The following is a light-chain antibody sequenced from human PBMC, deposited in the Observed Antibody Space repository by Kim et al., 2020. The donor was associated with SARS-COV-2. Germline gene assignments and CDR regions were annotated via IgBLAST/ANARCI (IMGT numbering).Light chain of an antibody. V-gene: IGKV3-11*01. J-gene: IGKJ2*01. CDR3: QQRSNWPPYT. CDR1: QSVSSY. CDR2: DAS. Sequence: LSLGERATLPCRASQSVSSYLAWYQQKPGQAPRLLIYDASNRATGIPARFSGSGSGTDFTLTISSLEPEDFAVYYCQQRSNWPPYTFGQGTKLEI.